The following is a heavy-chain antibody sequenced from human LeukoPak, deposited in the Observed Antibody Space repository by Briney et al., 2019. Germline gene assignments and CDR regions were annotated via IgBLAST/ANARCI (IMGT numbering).Heavy chain of an antibody. Sequence: SETLSLTCTVSGGSIGSYYWSWIRQPPGKGLEWIGYIYYSGSTNYNPSLKSRVTISVDTSKNQFSLKLSSVTAADTAVYYCARVVWVYDILTGYYTHYYFDYWGQGTLVTVSS. D-gene: IGHD3-9*01. CDR1: GGSIGSYY. J-gene: IGHJ4*02. CDR2: IYYSGST. V-gene: IGHV4-59*01. CDR3: ARVVWVYDILTGYYTHYYFDY.